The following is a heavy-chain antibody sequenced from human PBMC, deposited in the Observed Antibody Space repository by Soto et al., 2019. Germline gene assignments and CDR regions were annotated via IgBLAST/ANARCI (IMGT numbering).Heavy chain of an antibody. J-gene: IGHJ6*03. D-gene: IGHD3-3*01. V-gene: IGHV4-34*01. Sequence: SETLSLTCAVYGGSFSGYYWSWIRQPPGKGLEWIGEINHSGSTNYNPSLKSRVTISVDTSKNQFSLKLSSVTAADTAVYYCARRALDFWSGYYDGHYYYMDVWGKGTTVTVSS. CDR2: INHSGST. CDR3: ARRALDFWSGYYDGHYYYMDV. CDR1: GGSFSGYY.